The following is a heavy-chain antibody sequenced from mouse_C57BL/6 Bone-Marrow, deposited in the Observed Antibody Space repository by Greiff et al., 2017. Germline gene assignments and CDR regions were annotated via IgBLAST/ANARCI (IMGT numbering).Heavy chain of an antibody. CDR1: GYTFTSYG. D-gene: IGHD3-2*02. Sequence: VQLQQSGAELARPGASVKLSCKASGYTFTSYGISWVKQRTGQGLEWIGEIYPRSGNTYYNEKFKGKATLTADKSSSTAYMELRSLTSEDSAVYFCETAQATTSYYFDYGGQGTTLTVSS. CDR2: IYPRSGNT. J-gene: IGHJ2*01. CDR3: ETAQATTSYYFDY. V-gene: IGHV1-81*01.